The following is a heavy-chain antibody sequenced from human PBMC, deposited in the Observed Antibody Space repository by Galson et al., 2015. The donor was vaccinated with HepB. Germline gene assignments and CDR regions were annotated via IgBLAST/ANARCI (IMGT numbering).Heavy chain of an antibody. CDR1: GGTFSSYA. CDR2: IIPIFGTA. D-gene: IGHD3-3*01. V-gene: IGHV1-69*13. J-gene: IGHJ6*02. Sequence: SVKVSCKASGGTFSSYAISWVRQAPGQGLEWMGGIIPIFGTANYAQKFQGRVTITADESTSTAYMELSSLRSEDTAVYYCARSPSRAGARKLPQDDFWSGSAHHYYYYYGMDVWGQGTTVTVSS. CDR3: ARSPSRAGARKLPQDDFWSGSAHHYYYYYGMDV.